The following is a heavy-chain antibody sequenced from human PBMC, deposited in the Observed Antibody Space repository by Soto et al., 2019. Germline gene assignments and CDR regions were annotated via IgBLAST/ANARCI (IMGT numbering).Heavy chain of an antibody. CDR3: VQGRYPTMASPLDH. Sequence: EVQLVESGGGLVQPGKSLRLSCVASGFTFDDCSMHWVRQAPGKGLEWVSGISWDSGTIGYADSAKGRFSIPRDGAKNSLYLQMNSLRVEDAALYYCVQGRYPTMASPLDHWGQGTLVTVSS. J-gene: IGHJ5*02. CDR1: GFTFDDCS. D-gene: IGHD5-12*01. CDR2: ISWDSGTI. V-gene: IGHV3-9*01.